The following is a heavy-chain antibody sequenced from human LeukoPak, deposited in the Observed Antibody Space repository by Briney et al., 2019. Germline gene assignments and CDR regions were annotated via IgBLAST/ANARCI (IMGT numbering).Heavy chain of an antibody. J-gene: IGHJ5*02. D-gene: IGHD2-15*01. CDR3: ARDSPRGYCSGGSCYAWFDP. V-gene: IGHV3-23*01. CDR2: IRGSGAGT. Sequence: GGSLRLSCAASGFTFNSYAMNWVRQAPGKGLEWVSTIRGSGAGTYYADSVKGRFTISRDNSKNTLYLQMNSLRAEDTAVYYCARDSPRGYCSGGSCYAWFDPWGQGTLVTVSS. CDR1: GFTFNSYA.